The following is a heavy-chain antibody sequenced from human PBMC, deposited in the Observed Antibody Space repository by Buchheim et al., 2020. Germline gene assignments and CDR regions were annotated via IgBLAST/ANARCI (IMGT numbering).Heavy chain of an antibody. D-gene: IGHD3-3*01. CDR2: IKSKTDGGTT. J-gene: IGHJ4*02. CDR1: GFTFSSYS. V-gene: IGHV3-15*07. CDR3: TTEDYDFWSGYYMGY. Sequence: EVQLVESGGGLVKPGGSLRLSCAASGFTFSSYSMNWVRQAPGKGLEWVGRIKSKTDGGTTDYAAPVKGRFTISRDDSKNTLYLQMNSLKTEDTAVYYCTTEDYDFWSGYYMGYWGQGTL.